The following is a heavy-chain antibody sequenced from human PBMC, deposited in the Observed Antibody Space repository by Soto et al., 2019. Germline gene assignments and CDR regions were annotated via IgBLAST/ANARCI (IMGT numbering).Heavy chain of an antibody. CDR1: VFARSTSGIC. CDR2: IDCDDDK. V-gene: IGHV2-70*01. J-gene: IGHJ4*02. CDR3: ERTTGSSWGHFAY. Sequence: SGPTLFNPTHTLTLTCTSSVFARSTSGICLIWIRQPPGKALDWLALIDCDDDKYYSTSLKTRLTISKDTSKNQVVLTMTNMDHVDKATYYCERTTGSSWGHFAYWGQGTLVTVSS. D-gene: IGHD6-13*01.